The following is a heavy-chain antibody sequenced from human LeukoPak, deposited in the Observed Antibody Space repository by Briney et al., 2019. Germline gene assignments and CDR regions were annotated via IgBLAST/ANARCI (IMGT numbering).Heavy chain of an antibody. CDR1: GFTFSDFY. V-gene: IGHV3-11*01. CDR3: ASDIVATSGDF. CDR2: ITGAGRAI. J-gene: IGHJ4*02. D-gene: IGHD5-12*01. Sequence: GGSLRLSCAASGFTFSDFYMSWIRQAPGKGLEWVSYITGAGRAIYYADSVQGRFTISRDNARNSLYLQMNGLRAEDTAVYYCASDIVATSGDFWGQGTLVTVSS.